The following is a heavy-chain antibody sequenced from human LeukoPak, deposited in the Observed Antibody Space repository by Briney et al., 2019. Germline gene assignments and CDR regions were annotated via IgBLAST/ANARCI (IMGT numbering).Heavy chain of an antibody. Sequence: PGGSLRLSCAASGFTFSSYSMNWVRQAPGKGLEWVSSISSSSYIYYADSVKGRFTISRDNARNSLYLQMNSLRAEDTAVYYCARDPSTTVTSYFDYWGQGTLVTVSS. J-gene: IGHJ4*02. V-gene: IGHV3-21*01. D-gene: IGHD4-17*01. CDR3: ARDPSTTVTSYFDY. CDR1: GFTFSSYS. CDR2: ISSSSYI.